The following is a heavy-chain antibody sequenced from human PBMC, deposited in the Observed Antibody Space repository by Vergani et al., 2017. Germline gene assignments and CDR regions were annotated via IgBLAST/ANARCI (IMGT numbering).Heavy chain of an antibody. D-gene: IGHD2/OR15-2a*01. J-gene: IGHJ6*02. CDR3: ANSVIAGNVGVAYFGMDV. CDR1: GFTFRIYG. Sequence: VQLVESGGGVVQPGGSLRLSCIASGFTFRIYGMHWVRQAPGKGLEWVAFIRYDGTKRFYGDSVKGRFTISRDKSQNTVNLQMNSLRTEDTAVYFCANSVIAGNVGVAYFGMDVWGRGTTVTVSS. CDR2: IRYDGTKR. V-gene: IGHV3-30*02.